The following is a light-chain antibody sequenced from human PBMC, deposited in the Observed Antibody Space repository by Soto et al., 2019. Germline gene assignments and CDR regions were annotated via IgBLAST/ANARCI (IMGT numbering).Light chain of an antibody. Sequence: DIRLTQSPSFLSAAVGDRVTITCRASQGISSYLAWYQQKPGKAPKLLIYAASTLQSGVPSRFSGSGSRTDFTLTISSLQPEDFATYFCQHLSGYLPITFGQGTRLETK. CDR2: AAS. J-gene: IGKJ5*01. V-gene: IGKV1-9*01. CDR3: QHLSGYLPIT. CDR1: QGISSY.